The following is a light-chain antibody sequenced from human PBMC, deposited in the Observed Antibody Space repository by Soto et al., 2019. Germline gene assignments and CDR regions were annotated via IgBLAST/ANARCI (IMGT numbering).Light chain of an antibody. J-gene: IGLJ2*01. CDR1: SSDIGSYNL. CDR3: CSYALSSTFVV. CDR2: EGN. V-gene: IGLV2-23*03. Sequence: QSALTQPASVSGSPGQSITISCTGTSSDIGSYNLVSWYQQYPGKAPKLMIYEGNKRPSGVSNRFSGSKSGNTASLTISGLQAEDEADYHCCSYALSSTFVVFGGGTKLTVL.